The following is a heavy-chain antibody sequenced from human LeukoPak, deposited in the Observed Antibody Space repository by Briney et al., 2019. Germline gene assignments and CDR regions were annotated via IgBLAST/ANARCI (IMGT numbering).Heavy chain of an antibody. J-gene: IGHJ4*02. CDR2: IWADGSDQ. CDR3: ANFDY. CDR1: GFTFNTYG. Sequence: GGSLRLSCVASGFTFNTYGIHWVRRAPGKGLEWVAVIWADGSDQYYADSVKGRFTVSRDNSKNTLYLQMDSLRVEDTAVYYCANFDYWGQGTLVTVSS. V-gene: IGHV3-33*06.